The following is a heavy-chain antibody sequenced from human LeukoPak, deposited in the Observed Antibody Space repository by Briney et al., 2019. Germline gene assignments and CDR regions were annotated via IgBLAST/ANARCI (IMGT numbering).Heavy chain of an antibody. Sequence: GRSLRLSCAASGFTFTSYALSWVRQAPGKGLEWVSTISGGGGNTYYADSVKGRFTISRDISKNMLYLQMNSLRAEDTAVYYCAKDGDIWLGDLNWFDPWGQGTLVTVSS. CDR1: GFTFTSYA. CDR2: ISGGGGNT. V-gene: IGHV3-23*01. D-gene: IGHD3-10*01. CDR3: AKDGDIWLGDLNWFDP. J-gene: IGHJ5*02.